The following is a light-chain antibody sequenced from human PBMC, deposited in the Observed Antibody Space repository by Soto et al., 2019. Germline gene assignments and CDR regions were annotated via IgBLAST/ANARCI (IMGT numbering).Light chain of an antibody. CDR1: QSVGHW. V-gene: IGKV1-5*01. CDR3: QQHNSYSTWT. CDR2: AAS. J-gene: IGKJ1*01. Sequence: IQMTQSPSTLAALAGGRVTITCRASQSVGHWVAWYQQKPGKAPKLLIYAASSLQRGVPSRFSGSGAGTKFTLTISSLQPDDFATYYCQQHNSYSTWTFGQGTKVDIK.